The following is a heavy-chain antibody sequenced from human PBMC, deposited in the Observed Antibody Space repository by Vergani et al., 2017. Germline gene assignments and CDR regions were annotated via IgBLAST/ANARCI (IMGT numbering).Heavy chain of an antibody. CDR1: GFTFDDYA. CDR2: ISWKSGSI. V-gene: IGHV3-9*01. J-gene: IGHJ4*02. D-gene: IGHD3-22*01. CDR3: AKDIIRRTYYYDSSGYDY. Sequence: EVQLVESGGGLVQPGRSLRLSCAASGFTFDDYAMHWVRQAPGKGLEWVSGISWKSGSIGYADSVKGRFTISRDNAKNSLYLQMNSLRAEDTALYYCAKDIIRRTYYYDSSGYDYWDQGTLVTVSS.